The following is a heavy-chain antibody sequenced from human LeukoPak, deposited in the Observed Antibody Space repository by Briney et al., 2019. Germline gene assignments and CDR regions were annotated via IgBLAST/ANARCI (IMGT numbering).Heavy chain of an antibody. CDR1: GYTFTVYY. J-gene: IGHJ2*01. CDR3: ASDGDTEDYWYFDL. Sequence: ASVKASCKASGYTFTVYYMHWVRQAPGQGLEWMGWINPNSGGTNYAQKFQGRVTMTRDTSTSTAYMELSRLRSDDTAVYYCASDGDTEDYWYFDLWGRGTLVTVPS. V-gene: IGHV1-2*02. CDR2: INPNSGGT. D-gene: IGHD2-15*01.